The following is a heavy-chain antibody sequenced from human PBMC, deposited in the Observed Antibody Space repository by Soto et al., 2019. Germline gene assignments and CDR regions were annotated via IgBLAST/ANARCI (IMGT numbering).Heavy chain of an antibody. CDR3: ARGGAVSSGWYDGH. V-gene: IGHV3-74*01. Sequence: EVQLVESGGGLVQPGGSLRLSCGASGFTFSSYNMHWVRQGPGKGLVWVSRINSDGSSTRYADSVKGRFTISRDNAKNTLYLQMNRRRVEDTAIYYCARGGAVSSGWYDGHWGRGTLVTVSS. CDR1: GFTFSSYN. CDR2: INSDGSST. J-gene: IGHJ4*02. D-gene: IGHD6-19*01.